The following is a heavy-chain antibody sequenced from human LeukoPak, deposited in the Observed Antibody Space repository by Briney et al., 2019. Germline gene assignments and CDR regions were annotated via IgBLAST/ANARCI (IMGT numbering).Heavy chain of an antibody. D-gene: IGHD4-17*01. CDR3: ARGLVDYGDSGGLYYYGMDV. V-gene: IGHV1-69*06. CDR1: GGTFSSYA. CDR2: IIPIFGTA. J-gene: IGHJ6*04. Sequence: GSSVKVSCKASGGTFSSYAISWVRQAPEQGLEWMGGIIPIFGTANYAQKFQGRVTITADKSTSTAYMELSSLRSEDTAVYYCARGLVDYGDSGGLYYYGMDVWGKGTTVTVSS.